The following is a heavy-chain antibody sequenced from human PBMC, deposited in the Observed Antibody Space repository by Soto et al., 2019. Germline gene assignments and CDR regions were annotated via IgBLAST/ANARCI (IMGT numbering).Heavy chain of an antibody. V-gene: IGHV3-23*01. D-gene: IGHD6-19*01. CDR2: ISGSGGST. J-gene: IGHJ4*02. CDR3: AKWGQWLVLPYFDY. CDR1: GFTFSSYA. Sequence: LRLSCAASGFTFSSYAMSWVRQAPGKGLEWVSTISGSGGSTYYADSVKGRFTVSRDSSKNTLYLQMNSLRADDTAVYYCAKWGQWLVLPYFDYWGQGTLVTVSS.